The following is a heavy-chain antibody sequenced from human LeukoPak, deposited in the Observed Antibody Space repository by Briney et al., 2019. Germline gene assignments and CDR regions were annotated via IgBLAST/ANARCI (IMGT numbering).Heavy chain of an antibody. J-gene: IGHJ6*03. V-gene: IGHV1-69*13. CDR3: GLSENYYYYYYMAV. CDR1: GGTFRTFA. CDR2: IIPIFNIP. Sequence: SVKVSCKASGGTFRTFAISWVRQAPGQGLEWMGGIIPIFNIPDSAQKFQGRLTITADESTTTAYMELSSLRSDDTAIYYCGLSENYYYYYYMAVWGKGTTVTISS.